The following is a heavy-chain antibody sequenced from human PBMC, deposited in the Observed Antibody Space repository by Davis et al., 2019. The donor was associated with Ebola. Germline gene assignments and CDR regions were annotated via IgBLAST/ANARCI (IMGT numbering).Heavy chain of an antibody. J-gene: IGHJ3*02. V-gene: IGHV1-58*01. CDR3: AANLPPARAFDI. CDR2: IAVGSGNT. Sequence: SVKVSCKASGFTFTSSAVQWVRQARGQRLEWIGWIAVGSGNTNYAQKFQERVTITRDMSTSTAYMELSSLRSEDTAVYYCAANLPPARAFDIWGQGTMVTVSS. CDR1: GFTFTSSA.